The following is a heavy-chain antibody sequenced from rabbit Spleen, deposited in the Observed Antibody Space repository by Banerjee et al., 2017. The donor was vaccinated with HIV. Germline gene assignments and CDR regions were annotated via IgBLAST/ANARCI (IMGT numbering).Heavy chain of an antibody. D-gene: IGHD1-1*01. CDR3: ARDLPEIVGWNFGF. Sequence: QEQLTETGGGLVQPGGSLTLSCKASGIDFTNYYISWVRQAPGKGLEWIACIYGGDGHSTAYASWAKGRFTISKTSSTTVTLQMTRLTAADTATYFCARDLPEIVGWNFGFWGQGTLVTVS. J-gene: IGHJ3*01. CDR2: IYGGDGHST. CDR1: GIDFTNYY. V-gene: IGHV1S45*01.